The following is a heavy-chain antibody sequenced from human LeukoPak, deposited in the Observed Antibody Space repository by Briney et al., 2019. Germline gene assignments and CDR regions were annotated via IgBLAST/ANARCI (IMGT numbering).Heavy chain of an antibody. J-gene: IGHJ4*02. CDR1: GGSNSSYY. Sequence: KPSETLSLTCTVSGGSNSSYYWSWIRQPPGKGLEWIGYIYYSGTTNYNPSLKSRVTISVDTSKNQFSLKLSSVTAADTAVYYCARGVYIAAAQYGYWGQGTLVTASS. D-gene: IGHD6-13*01. CDR2: IYYSGTT. CDR3: ARGVYIAAAQYGY. V-gene: IGHV4-59*01.